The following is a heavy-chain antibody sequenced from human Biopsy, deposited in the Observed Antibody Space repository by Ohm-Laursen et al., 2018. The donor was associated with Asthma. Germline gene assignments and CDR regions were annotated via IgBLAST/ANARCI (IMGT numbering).Heavy chain of an antibody. V-gene: IGHV3-7*01. CDR1: GFSFANYA. CDR3: ARTFHFWSPYHAEHYQL. D-gene: IGHD3-3*02. CDR2: IKHDGSEK. J-gene: IGHJ1*01. Sequence: SLRLSCAASGFSFANYAMGRARQVPGKGLEWVANIKHDGSEKNHVDSLKGRFTISRDNAKNSLYLQMNSLRAEDTAVYYCARTFHFWSPYHAEHYQLWGQGTLVTVSS.